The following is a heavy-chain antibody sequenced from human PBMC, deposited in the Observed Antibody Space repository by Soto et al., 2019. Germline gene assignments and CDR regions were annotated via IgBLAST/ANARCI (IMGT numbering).Heavy chain of an antibody. J-gene: IGHJ4*02. V-gene: IGHV4-39*01. D-gene: IGHD4-17*01. Sequence: QLQLQESGPGLVKPSETLSLTCTVSGGSISSSTYYWGWIRQPPGKGLEWIGSIYYSGSTYYNPSLKSRVXIPXGTAKNQFSLTLSSVTAADTAVYYCANSYGDYVSYWGQGTLVTVSS. CDR1: GGSISSSTYY. CDR2: IYYSGST. CDR3: ANSYGDYVSY.